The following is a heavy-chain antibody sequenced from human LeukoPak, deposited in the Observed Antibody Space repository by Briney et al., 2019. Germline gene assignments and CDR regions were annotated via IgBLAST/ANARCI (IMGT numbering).Heavy chain of an antibody. D-gene: IGHD3-22*01. J-gene: IGHJ4*02. V-gene: IGHV1-69*04. CDR1: GGTFSSYT. CDR2: IIPIPGIA. Sequence: AAVKVSCKASGGTFSSYTISWVRQAPGQGLEWMGRIIPIPGIANYAQKFQGRVTITADKSTSTAYMELSSLRSEDTAVYYCARDLGRSYYDSSGHFDYWGQGTLVTVSS. CDR3: ARDLGRSYYDSSGHFDY.